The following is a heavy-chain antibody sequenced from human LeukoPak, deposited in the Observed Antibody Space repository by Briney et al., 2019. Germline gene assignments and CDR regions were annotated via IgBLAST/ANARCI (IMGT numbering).Heavy chain of an antibody. Sequence: SETLSLTCTVSGGSISSSSYYWGWIRQPPGKGLEWIGSIYYSGSTYYNPSLKSRVTISVDTSKNQFSLKLSSVTAADTAVYYCAVLMRHYGIDVWGQGTTVTVPS. J-gene: IGHJ6*02. D-gene: IGHD3-9*01. CDR1: GGSISSSSYY. CDR3: AVLMRHYGIDV. V-gene: IGHV4-39*01. CDR2: IYYSGST.